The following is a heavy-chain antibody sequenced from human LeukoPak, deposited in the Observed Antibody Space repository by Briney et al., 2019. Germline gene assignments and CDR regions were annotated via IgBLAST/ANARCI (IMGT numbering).Heavy chain of an antibody. CDR1: GGSISSYY. Sequence: SETLSLTCTVSGGSISSYYWSWIRQPPGKGLEWIGYIYYSGSTNYNPSLKSRVTISVDTSKNQFSLKLSSVTAADTAVYYCARELNDSSGYLDYWGQGTLVTVSS. CDR2: IYYSGST. CDR3: ARELNDSSGYLDY. J-gene: IGHJ4*02. D-gene: IGHD3-22*01. V-gene: IGHV4-59*01.